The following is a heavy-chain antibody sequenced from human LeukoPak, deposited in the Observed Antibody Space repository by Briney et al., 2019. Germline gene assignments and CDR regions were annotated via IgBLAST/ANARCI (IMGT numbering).Heavy chain of an antibody. Sequence: GGSLRLSCAASGFTVGSNYMSWVRQAPGKGLEWVSVIYNVGSTYYADSVKGRFTISRDNSKNTLYLQMNSLRAEDTAVYYCAKSARGFGELYYWGQGTLVTVSS. V-gene: IGHV3-66*01. CDR2: IYNVGST. CDR1: GFTVGSNY. J-gene: IGHJ4*02. CDR3: AKSARGFGELYY. D-gene: IGHD3-10*01.